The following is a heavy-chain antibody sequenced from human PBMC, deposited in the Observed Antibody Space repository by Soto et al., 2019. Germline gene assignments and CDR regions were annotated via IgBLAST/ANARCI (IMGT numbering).Heavy chain of an antibody. CDR2: ISGASDTT. J-gene: IGHJ4*02. V-gene: IGHV3-23*01. CDR1: GVTFNNYG. D-gene: IGHD3-16*02. CDR3: AKSFTQSNVWRAYRHKTHFDY. Sequence: PGGSLRLSCEASGVTFNNYGMDWVRQAPGRGLEWISFISGASDTTYYADSVKGRFIISRDNSKNTLYLQMNSLRAEDTAIYYCAKSFTQSNVWRAYRHKTHFDYWGQGALVTVSS.